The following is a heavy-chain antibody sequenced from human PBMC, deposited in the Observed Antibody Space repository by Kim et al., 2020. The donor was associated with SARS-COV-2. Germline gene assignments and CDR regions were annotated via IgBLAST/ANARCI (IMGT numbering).Heavy chain of an antibody. CDR3: AKGRMAVVSGGRLWLDPGGRFTISRDNSKNTLYLQMNSLRLEDTAVYYCAKGPIAVVSGGKMWLDP. CDR1: GLTFRNYG. D-gene: IGHD2-2*01. CDR2: ISYDGTIQ. V-gene: IGHV3-30*18. J-gene: IGHJ5*02. Sequence: LRLSCAASGLTFRNYGMHWVRQAPGKGLEWVADISYDGTIQYYGDSVGGRLTFSGENSKNTRYLRMKSWGLGDPLVYNCAKGRMAVVSGGRLWLDPGGRFTISRDNSKNTLYLQMNSLRLEDTAVYYCAKGPIAVVSGGKMWLDPWGQGTLVTVSS.